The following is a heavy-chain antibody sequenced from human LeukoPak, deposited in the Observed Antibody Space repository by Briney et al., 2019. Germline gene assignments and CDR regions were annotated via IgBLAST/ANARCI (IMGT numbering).Heavy chain of an antibody. CDR3: ARDITVTPDY. Sequence: AGGSLRLSCAASGFTFSSYSMNWVRQAPGKGLEWVSSISSSSSYIYYADSVKGRFTISRDNAKNSLYLQMNSLRAEDTAVYCCARDITVTPDYWGQGTLVTVSS. J-gene: IGHJ4*02. V-gene: IGHV3-21*01. CDR1: GFTFSSYS. CDR2: ISSSSSYI. D-gene: IGHD4-17*01.